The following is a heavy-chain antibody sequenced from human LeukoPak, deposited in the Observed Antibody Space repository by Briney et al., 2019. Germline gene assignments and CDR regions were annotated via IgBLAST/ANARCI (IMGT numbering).Heavy chain of an antibody. V-gene: IGHV1-3*01. D-gene: IGHD3-16*01. J-gene: IGHJ4*02. Sequence: KFQGRVTITRDTSASTAYMELSSLRSEDTAVYYCARGQGGGDYWGQGTLVTVSS. CDR3: ARGQGGGDY.